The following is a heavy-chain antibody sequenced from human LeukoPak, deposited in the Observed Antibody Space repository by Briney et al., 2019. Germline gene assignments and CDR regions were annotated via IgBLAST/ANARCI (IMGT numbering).Heavy chain of an antibody. V-gene: IGHV3-30*18. CDR3: AKDPRVWQQLDYGMDV. J-gene: IGHJ6*02. D-gene: IGHD6-13*01. CDR1: GFTSSSYA. Sequence: GGSLRLSCAASGFTSSSYAMPWVRQAPGKGLEWVAVISYDGTNKYYADSVKGRFTISRDNSKNTLYVQMNSLRAEDTAVYYCAKDPRVWQQLDYGMDVWGQGTTVTVSS. CDR2: ISYDGTNK.